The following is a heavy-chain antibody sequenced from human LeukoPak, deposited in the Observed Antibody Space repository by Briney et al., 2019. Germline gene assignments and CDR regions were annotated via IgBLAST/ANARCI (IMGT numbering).Heavy chain of an antibody. D-gene: IGHD2-2*01. CDR2: IKQDGSEK. CDR3: ARDCSSTSCYFVYNY. CDR1: GFTFSSYW. J-gene: IGHJ4*02. Sequence: PGGPLRLSCAASGFTFSSYWMSWVRQAPGKGLEWVANIKQDGSEKYYVDSVKGRFTISRDNAKNSRYLQMNSLRAEDTAVYYCARDCSSTSCYFVYNYWGQGTLVTVSS. V-gene: IGHV3-7*01.